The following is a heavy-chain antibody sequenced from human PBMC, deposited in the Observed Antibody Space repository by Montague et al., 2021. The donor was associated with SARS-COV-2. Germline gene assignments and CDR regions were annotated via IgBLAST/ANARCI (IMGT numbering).Heavy chain of an antibody. Sequence: TLSLTCTVSGVSISSGDYSWNWIRQSPGKGLEWIGFIYESGSSLYNPSLKSRITISVDRSQNQLSLRLNSVTASDTAVYDCARKIIASAFDVWGHGTTVTVSS. CDR2: IYESGSS. V-gene: IGHV4-30-2*06. J-gene: IGHJ3*01. D-gene: IGHD2/OR15-2a*01. CDR1: GVSISSGDYS. CDR3: ARKIIASAFDV.